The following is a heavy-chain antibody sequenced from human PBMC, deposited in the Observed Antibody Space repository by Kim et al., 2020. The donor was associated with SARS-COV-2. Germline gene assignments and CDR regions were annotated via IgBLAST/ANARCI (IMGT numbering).Heavy chain of an antibody. D-gene: IGHD3-16*01. V-gene: IGHV3-7*01. CDR1: GFNFENYW. CDR2: IKQDGSEK. J-gene: IGHJ4*02. CDR3: ARDLTFGQSDTDF. Sequence: GGSLRLSCATSGFNFENYWMSWVRQAPGKGLEWVANIKQDGSEKFYVDSVKGRFTISRDNAKNSVFLQMNSLRAEDTALYYCARDLTFGQSDTDFWGQGT.